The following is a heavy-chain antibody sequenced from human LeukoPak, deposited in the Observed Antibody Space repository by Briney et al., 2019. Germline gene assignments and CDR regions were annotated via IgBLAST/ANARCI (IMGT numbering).Heavy chain of an antibody. Sequence: SETLSLTCTVSGGSISSYYWSWIRQPPGKGLEWIGYIYYSGSTNYNPSLKSRVTISVDTSKNQFSLKLSSVTAADTAVYYCARVGLAVAGKLYAFDIWGQGTMVTVSS. CDR3: ARVGLAVAGKLYAFDI. CDR2: IYYSGST. V-gene: IGHV4-59*01. CDR1: GGSISSYY. D-gene: IGHD6-19*01. J-gene: IGHJ3*02.